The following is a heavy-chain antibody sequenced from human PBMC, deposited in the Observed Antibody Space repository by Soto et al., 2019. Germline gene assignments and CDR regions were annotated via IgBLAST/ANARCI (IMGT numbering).Heavy chain of an antibody. CDR3: ARADYDFWSGYHNWFDP. CDR1: GGSISSSNW. V-gene: IGHV4-4*02. D-gene: IGHD3-3*01. J-gene: IGHJ5*02. Sequence: SETLSLTCAVSGGSISSSNWWRWVRQPPGKGLEWIGEIYHSGSTNYNPSLKSRVTISVDKSKNQFSLKLSSVTAADTAVYYCARADYDFWSGYHNWFDPWGQGTLVTVSS. CDR2: IYHSGST.